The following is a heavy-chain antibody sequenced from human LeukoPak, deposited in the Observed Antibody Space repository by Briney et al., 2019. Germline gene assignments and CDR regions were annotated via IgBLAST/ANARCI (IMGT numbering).Heavy chain of an antibody. CDR2: ISGSGGST. Sequence: GGSLRLSCAASGYTFSSYAMSWVRQAPGKGLEWVSAISGSGGSTYYADSVKGRFTISRDNAKNSLYLQMNSLRAEDTAVYYCARGKQWELLILDAFDIWGQGTMVTVSS. CDR1: GYTFSSYA. D-gene: IGHD1-26*01. CDR3: ARGKQWELLILDAFDI. J-gene: IGHJ3*02. V-gene: IGHV3-23*01.